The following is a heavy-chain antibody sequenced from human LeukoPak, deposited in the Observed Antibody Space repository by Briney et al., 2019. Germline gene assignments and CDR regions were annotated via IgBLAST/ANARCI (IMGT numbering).Heavy chain of an antibody. CDR1: GYTFTSYG. CDR2: ISAYNGNT. J-gene: IGHJ5*02. Sequence: ASGKVSCKASGYTFTSYGISWVRQAPGQGLEWMGWISAYNGNTNYAQKLQGRVTMTTDTSTSTAYMELRSLRSDDTAVYYCARDPITISDRGSFDPWGQGTLGTVSS. V-gene: IGHV1-18*01. D-gene: IGHD3-3*01. CDR3: ARDPITISDRGSFDP.